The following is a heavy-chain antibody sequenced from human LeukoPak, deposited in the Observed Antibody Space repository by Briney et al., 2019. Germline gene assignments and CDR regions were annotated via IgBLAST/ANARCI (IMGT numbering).Heavy chain of an antibody. CDR2: ISSSGSTI. CDR3: ARDFLRSGGCAFDI. J-gene: IGHJ3*02. D-gene: IGHD3-16*01. Sequence: GGSLRLTCAASGFTFSDYYMSWIRQAPGKGLEWVSYISSSGSTIYYADSVKGRFTISRDNAKNSLYLQMNSLRAEDTAVYYCARDFLRSGGCAFDIWGQGTMVTVSS. CDR1: GFTFSDYY. V-gene: IGHV3-11*01.